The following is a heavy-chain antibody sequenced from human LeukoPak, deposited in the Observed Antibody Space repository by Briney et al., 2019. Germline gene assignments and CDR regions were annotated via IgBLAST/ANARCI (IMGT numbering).Heavy chain of an antibody. CDR2: ISYDGRNK. D-gene: IGHD2-15*01. V-gene: IGHV3-30*04. CDR1: GCTFSNYA. Sequence: PGRSLRLSCAVSGCTFSNYAMHWVRQAPGKGLEWVALISYDGRNKYYADSVKGRFTVSRDNAKSTLYLQMNSLRGEDTAVYYCAIDPALYCTGGSCREYYFDYWGQGALVTVSS. CDR3: AIDPALYCTGGSCREYYFDY. J-gene: IGHJ4*02.